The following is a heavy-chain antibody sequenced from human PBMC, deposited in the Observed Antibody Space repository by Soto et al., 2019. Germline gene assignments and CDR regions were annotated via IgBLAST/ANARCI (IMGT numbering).Heavy chain of an antibody. Sequence: QVQLVQSGAEVKKPGSSVKVSCKASGGTFSSYAISWVRQAPGQGLEWMGGIIPIFGTANYAQKFQGRVTITADESTSTADMELSSLRSEDTAVYYCARVCRGTVDGTLEGWFDPWGQGNLVTVSS. J-gene: IGHJ5*02. V-gene: IGHV1-69*01. D-gene: IGHD6-19*01. CDR2: IIPIFGTA. CDR1: GGTFSSYA. CDR3: ARVCRGTVDGTLEGWFDP.